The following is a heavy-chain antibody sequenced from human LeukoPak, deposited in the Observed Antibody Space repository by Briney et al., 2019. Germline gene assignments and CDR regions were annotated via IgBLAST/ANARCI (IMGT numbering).Heavy chain of an antibody. Sequence: GGSLRLSCAASGFTFSSYSMNWVRQAPGKGLEWVSYISSSSSTIYYADSVKGRFTISRDNAKNSLYLQMNSLRAEDTAVYYCARSMMGDYVWGSHHDPGFDYWGQGTLVTVSS. CDR1: GFTFSSYS. CDR3: ARSMMGDYVWGSHHDPGFDY. D-gene: IGHD3-16*02. J-gene: IGHJ4*02. CDR2: ISSSSSTI. V-gene: IGHV3-48*01.